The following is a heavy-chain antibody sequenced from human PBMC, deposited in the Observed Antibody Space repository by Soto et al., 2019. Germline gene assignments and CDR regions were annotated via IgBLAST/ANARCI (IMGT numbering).Heavy chain of an antibody. CDR3: ARDRREMATKDIDY. Sequence: GGSLRLSCAASGFTFSSYSMNWVRQVPGKGLEWVSSISSSSSYIYYADSVKGRFTISRDNAKNSLYLQMNSLRAEDTAVYYCARDRREMATKDIDYWGQGTLVTVSS. V-gene: IGHV3-21*01. CDR2: ISSSSSYI. CDR1: GFTFSSYS. D-gene: IGHD5-12*01. J-gene: IGHJ4*02.